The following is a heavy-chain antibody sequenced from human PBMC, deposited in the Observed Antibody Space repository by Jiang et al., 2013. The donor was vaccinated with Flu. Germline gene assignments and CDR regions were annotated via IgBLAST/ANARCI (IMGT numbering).Heavy chain of an antibody. V-gene: IGHV6-1*01. J-gene: IGHJ3*02. Sequence: QTLSLTCVISGDSVSSISATWHWIRQSPSRGLEWLGRTYYRSNWYDNYAVSVKSRISINPDTSKNQFSLQLKSVTPEDSAVYYCARSPDTVMLHDAFDIWGQGDSGHRLL. CDR1: GDSVSSISAT. CDR2: TYYRSNWYD. CDR3: ARSPDTVMLHDAFDI. D-gene: IGHD5-18*01.